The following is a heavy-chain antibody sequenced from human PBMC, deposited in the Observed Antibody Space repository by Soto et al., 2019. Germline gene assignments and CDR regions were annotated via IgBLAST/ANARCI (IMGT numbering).Heavy chain of an antibody. CDR3: ASDLSGSRATIDY. CDR2: IYYRGST. V-gene: IGHV4-31*03. J-gene: IGHJ4*02. D-gene: IGHD6-13*01. Sequence: SETLSLTCTVSGGSISSGGYYWSWIRQHPGKGLEWIGYIYYRGSTYYNPSLKTRVTLSLDPSKSQFSLTLTSVTAADTAIYYCASDLSGSRATIDYWGLGALVTVSS. CDR1: GGSISSGGYY.